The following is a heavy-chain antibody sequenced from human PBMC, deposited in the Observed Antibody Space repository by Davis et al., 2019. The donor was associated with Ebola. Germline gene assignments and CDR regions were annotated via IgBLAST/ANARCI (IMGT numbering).Heavy chain of an antibody. CDR3: SRGGYFDWLTRWHYYGMDV. CDR2: MNPNGENT. V-gene: IGHV1-8*01. Sequence: AASVKVSCKASGYTFTSYNIHWVRQATGQGLEWMGWMNPNGENTGYAQKLQGRVTMTRSTSISTAYMELSSLRSEDKAVYYCSRGGYFDWLTRWHYYGMDVWGQGTTVTVSS. J-gene: IGHJ6*02. CDR1: GYTFTSYN. D-gene: IGHD3-9*01.